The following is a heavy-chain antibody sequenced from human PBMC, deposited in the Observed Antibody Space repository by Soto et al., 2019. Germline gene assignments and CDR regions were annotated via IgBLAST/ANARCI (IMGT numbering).Heavy chain of an antibody. J-gene: IGHJ4*02. V-gene: IGHV4-59*01. Sequence: QVQLQESGPGLVKPSETLSLTCSVSGGSIDLYYWSWIRQSPGKRLEWIGHIYYRGSTKYSPSLKSRVTISIEASRKQFSLKLRSVTAADTAVYYCARDLVTGYFDSWGQGTLVTVSS. D-gene: IGHD3-9*01. CDR3: ARDLVTGYFDS. CDR2: IYYRGST. CDR1: GGSIDLYY.